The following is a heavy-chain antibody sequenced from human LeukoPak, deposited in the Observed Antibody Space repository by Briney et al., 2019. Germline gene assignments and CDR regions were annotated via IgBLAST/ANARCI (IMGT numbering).Heavy chain of an antibody. D-gene: IGHD5-18*01. J-gene: IGHJ4*02. Sequence: GASVKVSCKASGYTFTDNFMHWVRQAPGQGLEWMGWIDLKSGGTNYAQKFQGRVTVTRDTSISTAYMELSRLRSDDTAVYYCARDSPWDTAMVTFDYWGQGTLVTVSS. CDR2: IDLKSGGT. V-gene: IGHV1-2*02. CDR1: GYTFTDNF. CDR3: ARDSPWDTAMVTFDY.